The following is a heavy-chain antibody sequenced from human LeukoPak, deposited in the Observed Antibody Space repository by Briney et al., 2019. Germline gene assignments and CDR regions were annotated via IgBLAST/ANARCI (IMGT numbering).Heavy chain of an antibody. V-gene: IGHV4-4*02. CDR1: GGSISSSNW. CDR3: ASELAYCGGDCYQGTFDI. CDR2: IYHSGST. J-gene: IGHJ3*02. D-gene: IGHD2-21*02. Sequence: SGTLSLTCAVSGGSISSSNWWSWVRQPPGKGLEWIGEIYHSGSTNYNPSLKSRVTISVDKSKNQFSLKLSSVTAADTAVDYCASELAYCGGDCYQGTFDIWGQGTMVTVSS.